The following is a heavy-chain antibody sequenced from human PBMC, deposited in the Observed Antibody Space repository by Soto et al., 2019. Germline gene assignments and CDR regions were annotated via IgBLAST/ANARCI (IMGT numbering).Heavy chain of an antibody. V-gene: IGHV4-31*03. D-gene: IGHD2-15*01. J-gene: IGHJ5*02. CDR2: VTFSGIT. Sequence: QVQLQESGPGLLKPSQTLSLTCSVSGGSMSRGDYYWSWLRQHPGKGLECIGYVTFSGITHYNPSLMTRVDISLDTSKSQFSLKLCSVTAAETAVDYCAREYWSDTSRFDPRGQGTLVTISS. CDR3: AREYWSDTSRFDP. CDR1: GGSMSRGDYY.